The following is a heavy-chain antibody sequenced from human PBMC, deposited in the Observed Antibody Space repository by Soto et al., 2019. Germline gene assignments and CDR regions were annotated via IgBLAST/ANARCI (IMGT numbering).Heavy chain of an antibody. CDR1: GFTFSSYS. J-gene: IGHJ4*02. Sequence: GGSLRLSCAASGFTFSSYSMNWVRQAPGKGLEWVSSISSSSSYIYYADSVKGRFTISRDNAKNSLYLQMNSLRAEDTAVYYCARDPPGIDIVVVPAAMSGGYWGQGTLVTVSS. CDR2: ISSSSSYI. CDR3: ARDPPGIDIVVVPAAMSGGY. D-gene: IGHD2-2*01. V-gene: IGHV3-21*01.